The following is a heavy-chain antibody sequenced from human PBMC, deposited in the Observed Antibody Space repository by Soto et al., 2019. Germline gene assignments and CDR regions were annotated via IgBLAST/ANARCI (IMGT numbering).Heavy chain of an antibody. CDR3: ARVITDGFDI. D-gene: IGHD3-16*01. Sequence: QVQLQESGPGLVQPSQTLSLTCTVSGGSINSANYFWSWIRQYPGKGLEWIGHIYHRGITYYNPSLKSRLVISLDTSSNHFSLRLSSVTAADTAVYYCARVITDGFDIWGQGTMVTVSS. V-gene: IGHV4-31*03. CDR2: IYHRGIT. CDR1: GGSINSANYF. J-gene: IGHJ3*02.